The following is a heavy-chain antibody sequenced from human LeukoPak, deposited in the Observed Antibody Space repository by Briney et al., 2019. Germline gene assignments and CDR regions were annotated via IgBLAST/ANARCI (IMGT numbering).Heavy chain of an antibody. CDR1: GGSISSGSYY. Sequence: PSETLSLTCTVSGGSISSGSYYWSWIRQPAGKGLEWIGRIYTSGSTNYNPSLKSRVTISVDTSKNQFSLKLSSVTAADTAVYYCARYTWDLKTFDIWGQGTMVTVSS. CDR3: ARYTWDLKTFDI. J-gene: IGHJ3*02. V-gene: IGHV4-61*02. CDR2: IYTSGST. D-gene: IGHD1-1*01.